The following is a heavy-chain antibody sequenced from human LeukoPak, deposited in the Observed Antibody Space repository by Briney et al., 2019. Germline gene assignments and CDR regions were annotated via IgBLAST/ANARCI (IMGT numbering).Heavy chain of an antibody. CDR2: ISGSGGST. CDR3: AKVKWELLSPIFDY. V-gene: IGHV3-23*01. D-gene: IGHD1-26*01. J-gene: IGHJ4*02. Sequence: GGSLRLSCAASGFTFSSYAMSWVRQAPGKGLEWVSAISGSGGSTYCADSVKGRFTISRDNSKNTLYLQMNSLRAEDTAVYYCAKVKWELLSPIFDYWGQGTLVTVSS. CDR1: GFTFSSYA.